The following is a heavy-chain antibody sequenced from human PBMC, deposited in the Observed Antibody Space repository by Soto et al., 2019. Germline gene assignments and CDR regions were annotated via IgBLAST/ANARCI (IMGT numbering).Heavy chain of an antibody. Sequence: SETLSLTCAVYGGSFSGYYWSWIRQPPGKGLEWIGEINHSGSTNYNPSLKSRVTISVDTSKNQFSLKLSSVTAADTAVYYCAREGCSGGSCYSEDYEWFDPWGQGTLVTVSS. D-gene: IGHD2-15*01. CDR2: INHSGST. CDR3: AREGCSGGSCYSEDYEWFDP. V-gene: IGHV4-34*01. J-gene: IGHJ5*02. CDR1: GGSFSGYY.